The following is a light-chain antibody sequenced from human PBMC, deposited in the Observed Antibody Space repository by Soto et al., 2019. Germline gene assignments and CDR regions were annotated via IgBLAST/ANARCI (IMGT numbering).Light chain of an antibody. V-gene: IGKV2-28*01. CDR2: LGS. J-gene: IGKJ4*01. CDR3: MQALQTPRS. Sequence: DIVMTQSPLSLPVTPGEPASISCRSSQSLLHSNGYNCLDWYLQKPGQSPQLLIYLGSNRASGVPERFSGSGSGTDFTLKISRVEAEDVGVYYCMQALQTPRSFGGGTKVEIK. CDR1: QSLLHSNGYNC.